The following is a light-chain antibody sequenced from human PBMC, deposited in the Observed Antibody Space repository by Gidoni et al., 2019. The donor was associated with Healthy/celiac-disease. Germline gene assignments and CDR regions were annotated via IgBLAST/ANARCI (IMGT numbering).Light chain of an antibody. J-gene: IGKJ1*01. Sequence: DIQMTQSPSSLSASVGDRVTITCRASQSISSYLNWYQQKPGKAPKLLIYAASSLQSGVPSRFSGSGSGTDFTLTFSSLQPLDLSTYYCQPSYSTPWPFGQGTKVEIK. V-gene: IGKV1-39*01. CDR1: QSISSY. CDR3: QPSYSTPWP. CDR2: AAS.